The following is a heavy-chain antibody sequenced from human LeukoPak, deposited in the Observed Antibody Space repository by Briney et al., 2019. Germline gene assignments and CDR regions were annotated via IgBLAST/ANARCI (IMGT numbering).Heavy chain of an antibody. CDR2: ISDRGGST. CDR1: GFTFNTYA. D-gene: IGHD2-15*01. J-gene: IGHJ4*02. Sequence: GGSLRLSCAASGFTFNTYAMSWVRQAPGKGLEWVSGISDRGGSTHYAGSVKGRFTISRDNSKNTLYLQMNSLRTEDTAVYYCATLYGGQRADGYWGQGTLVTVSS. CDR3: ATLYGGQRADGY. V-gene: IGHV3-23*01.